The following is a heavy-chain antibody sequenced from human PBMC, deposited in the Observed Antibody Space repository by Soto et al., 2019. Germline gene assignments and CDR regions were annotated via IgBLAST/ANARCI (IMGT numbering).Heavy chain of an antibody. CDR3: ASWLKETGIGNYYYGMYV. J-gene: IGHJ6*02. V-gene: IGHV1-69*12. CDR2: IMPIFGAP. Sequence: QVQLVQSGAAVKKPGSSVKVSCTASGGTCSDYAFSWVRQAPGQGLECLGGIMPIFGAPDYAQKFQGRVTLTADEYTRTAYMEMRSLRSADTAVYYCASWLKETGIGNYYYGMYVWGQGSTVTVSS. CDR1: GGTCSDYA. D-gene: IGHD3-9*01.